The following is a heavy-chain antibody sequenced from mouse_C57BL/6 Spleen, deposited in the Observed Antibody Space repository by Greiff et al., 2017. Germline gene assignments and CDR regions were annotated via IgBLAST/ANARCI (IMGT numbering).Heavy chain of an antibody. CDR1: GYAFSSSW. CDR3: ARSLRNDTIAY. D-gene: IGHD1-1*01. V-gene: IGHV1-82*01. Sequence: QVQLQQSGPELVKPGASVKISCKASGYAFSSSWMNWVKQRPGKGLEWIGRIYPGDGGTNYNGKFKGKATLTADKSSSTAYMQLSRLTSEDSAVYFCARSLRNDTIAYWGQGTLVTVSA. J-gene: IGHJ3*01. CDR2: IYPGDGGT.